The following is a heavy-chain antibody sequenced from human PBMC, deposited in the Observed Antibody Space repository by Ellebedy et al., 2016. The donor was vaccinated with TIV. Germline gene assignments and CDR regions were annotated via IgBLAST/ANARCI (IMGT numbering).Heavy chain of an antibody. D-gene: IGHD5-18*01. CDR3: ARGGYSYPEDLDY. CDR1: GYTFTSYD. Sequence: ASVKVSCKASGYTFTSYDVNWVRQAAGQGLEWMGWMNPNSGNTDYAQKFQDRVTMTRDTSTNTAFMELYRLTFEDTAVYYCARGGYSYPEDLDYWGQGTLVTVSS. CDR2: MNPNSGNT. V-gene: IGHV1-8*01. J-gene: IGHJ4*02.